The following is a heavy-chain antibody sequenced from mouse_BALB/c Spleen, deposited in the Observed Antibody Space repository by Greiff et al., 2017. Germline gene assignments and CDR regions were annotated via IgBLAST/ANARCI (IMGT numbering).Heavy chain of an antibody. Sequence: DVKLQESGPGLVKPSQTVSLTCTVTGISITTGNYRWSWIRQFPGNKLEWIGSIYYSGTITYNPSLTSRTTITRDTSKNQFFLEMNSLTAEDTATYYCARDDYYGSSYGYYAMDYWGQGTSVTVSS. CDR3: ARDDYYGSSYGYYAMDY. J-gene: IGHJ4*01. CDR1: GISITTGNYR. CDR2: IYYSGTI. V-gene: IGHV3-5*02. D-gene: IGHD1-1*01.